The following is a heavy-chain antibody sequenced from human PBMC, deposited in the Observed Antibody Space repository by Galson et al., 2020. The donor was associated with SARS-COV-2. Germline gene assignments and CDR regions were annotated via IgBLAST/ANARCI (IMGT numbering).Heavy chain of an antibody. CDR2: VSRSGRT. D-gene: IGHD2-2*01. CDR1: GGSVSGDGDA. V-gene: IGHV4-30-2*06. Sequence: ASETLSLTCTVSGGSVSGDGDAWRWVRQSPGTGLEWIGYVSRSGRTSYNPSLKPRVSMSLDRSENQFSLELTSVTAADTAMYYCVRTQAAYCSRFSCIFYVASWGQGSLVTVSS. J-gene: IGHJ5*02. CDR3: VRTQAAYCSRFSCIFYVAS.